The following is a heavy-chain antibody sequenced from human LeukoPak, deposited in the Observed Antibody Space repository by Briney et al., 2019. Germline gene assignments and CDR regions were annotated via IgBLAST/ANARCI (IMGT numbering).Heavy chain of an antibody. CDR2: ISWNSGSI. CDR3: ARVDYGGSHCDY. D-gene: IGHD4-17*01. CDR1: GFTFDDYA. J-gene: IGHJ4*02. V-gene: IGHV3-9*01. Sequence: PGGSLRLSCAASGFTFDDYAMHWVRQAPGKGLGWVSGISWNSGSIGYADSVKGRFTISRDNAKNSLYLQMNSLRAEDTAVYYCARVDYGGSHCDYWGQGTLVTVSS.